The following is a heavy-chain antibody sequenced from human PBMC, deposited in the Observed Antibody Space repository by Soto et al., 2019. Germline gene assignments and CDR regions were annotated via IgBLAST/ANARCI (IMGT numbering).Heavy chain of an antibody. CDR3: ARGGRSQATRPTVVTPGYAFDI. V-gene: IGHV1-8*01. D-gene: IGHD4-17*01. CDR1: GYTFTSYD. CDR2: MNPNSGNT. J-gene: IGHJ3*02. Sequence: ASVKVSCKASGYTFTSYDINWVRQATGQGLEWMGWMNPNSGNTGYAQKFQGRVTMTRNTSISTAYMELSSLRSEDTAVYYCARGGRSQATRPTVVTPGYAFDIWGQGTMVTVSS.